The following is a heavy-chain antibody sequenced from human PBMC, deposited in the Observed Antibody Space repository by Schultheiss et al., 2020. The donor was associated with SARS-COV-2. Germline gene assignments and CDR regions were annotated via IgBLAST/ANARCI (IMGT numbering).Heavy chain of an antibody. CDR1: GGSISSYY. D-gene: IGHD3-10*01. Sequence: SETLSLTCTVSGGSISSYYWSWIRQPAGKGLEWIGRIYTSGSTNYNPSLKSRVTMSVDTSKNQFSLKLSSVTAADTAVYYCARRAKVRGVINAGAFDIWGQGTMVTVS. CDR2: IYTSGST. CDR3: ARRAKVRGVINAGAFDI. V-gene: IGHV4-4*07. J-gene: IGHJ3*02.